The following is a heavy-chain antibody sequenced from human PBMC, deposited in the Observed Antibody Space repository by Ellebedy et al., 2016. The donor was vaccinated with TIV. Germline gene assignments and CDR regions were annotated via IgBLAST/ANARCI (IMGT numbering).Heavy chain of an antibody. D-gene: IGHD4-17*01. J-gene: IGHJ4*02. CDR3: AKARGTVTNLDF. CDR2: IGGSGIP. CDR1: GFTFNNYA. V-gene: IGHV3-23*01. Sequence: GESLKISCAASGFTFNNYAMSWVRQAPGKGLEWVSAIGGSGIPYYADSVKGRFTISRDNSKNTVYLQMSTLRVEDAAIYYCAKARGTVTNLDFWGQGTLVTVSS.